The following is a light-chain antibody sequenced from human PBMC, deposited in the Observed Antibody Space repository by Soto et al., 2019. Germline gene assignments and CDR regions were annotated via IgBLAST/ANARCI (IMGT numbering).Light chain of an antibody. CDR1: SSDVGAYNW. CDR3: CSYAGSYTLV. CDR2: DVT. Sequence: QSALTQPRSVSGSPGQSGTISCAGTSSDVGAYNWVSWYQQHPGKVPKLIIYDVTRRPSGVPDRFSGSKSGNTASLTISGLQADDEADYYCCSYAGSYTLVFGGGTKLTVL. J-gene: IGLJ3*02. V-gene: IGLV2-11*01.